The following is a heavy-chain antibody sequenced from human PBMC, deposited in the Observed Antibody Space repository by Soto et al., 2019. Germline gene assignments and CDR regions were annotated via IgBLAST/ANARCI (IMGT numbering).Heavy chain of an antibody. CDR2: VSGSGDST. CDR3: AKDMWTRVVAQTFDY. V-gene: IGHV3-23*01. CDR1: GFTFNTYA. Sequence: PGGSLRLSCAASGFTFNTYAMSWVRPAPGKGLEYVSTVSGSGDSTHYADSVKGRFSVSRDNSKNTAYLQMSSLRVEDTAVYYCAKDMWTRVVAQTFDYWGQGALVTVSS. D-gene: IGHD3-22*01. J-gene: IGHJ4*02.